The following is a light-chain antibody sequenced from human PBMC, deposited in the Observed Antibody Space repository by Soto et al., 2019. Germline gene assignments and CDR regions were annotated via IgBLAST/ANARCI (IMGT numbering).Light chain of an antibody. J-gene: IGKJ2*01. CDR3: QQYGNWPYT. CDR2: DAS. Sequence: EIVLTHSPATLSVSPGERATLSCRASQSVSNYLAWYQQKPGQAPRLLIYDASTRATAIPARFSGSGSGTDFTLTISSLQPEDFAVYYCQQYGNWPYTFGQGTKLEIK. CDR1: QSVSNY. V-gene: IGKV3D-15*01.